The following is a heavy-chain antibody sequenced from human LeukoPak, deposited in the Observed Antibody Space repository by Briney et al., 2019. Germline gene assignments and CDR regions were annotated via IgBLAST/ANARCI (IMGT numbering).Heavy chain of an antibody. V-gene: IGHV3-48*03. CDR1: GFTFGRYE. Sequence: PGGSLRLSCAASGFTFGRYEMNWVRQAPGKGLEWVSYISSSGSSIYYADSVKGRFTISRDNAKNSLYLQMNSLRAEDTAIYHCARSLFPFFDYWGQGSLVTVSS. J-gene: IGHJ4*02. D-gene: IGHD3-3*01. CDR2: ISSSGSSI. CDR3: ARSLFPFFDY.